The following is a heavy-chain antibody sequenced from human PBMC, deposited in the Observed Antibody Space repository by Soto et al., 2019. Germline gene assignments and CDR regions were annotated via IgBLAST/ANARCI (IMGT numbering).Heavy chain of an antibody. Sequence: QVHLVQSGAEVKKPGASVKVSCKASAYNFINYYIHWARQAPVQGLEWMGIINPDGGSTSDAQKFHGRVILTRDTSTSTVYMELSSLTSEDTAIYYCARDGWFSALRIPFGMDVWGQGTTVTVSS. V-gene: IGHV1-46*01. CDR3: ARDGWFSALRIPFGMDV. CDR1: AYNFINYY. J-gene: IGHJ6*02. CDR2: INPDGGST. D-gene: IGHD3-3*01.